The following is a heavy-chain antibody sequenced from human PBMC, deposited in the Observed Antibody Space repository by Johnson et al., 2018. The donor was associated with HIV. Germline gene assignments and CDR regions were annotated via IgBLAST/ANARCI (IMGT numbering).Heavy chain of an antibody. CDR2: ISSSGSTI. CDR1: GFTFSSYW. J-gene: IGHJ3*02. V-gene: IGHV3-48*01. CDR3: AREGDAFDI. Sequence: VQFVESGGGLVQPGGSLRLSCAASGFTFSSYWMSWVRQAPGKGLEWVSHISSSGSTIYYAESVKGRFTISRDNSKNTLYLQMNSLRAEDTAVYYCAREGDAFDIWGQGTMVTVSS.